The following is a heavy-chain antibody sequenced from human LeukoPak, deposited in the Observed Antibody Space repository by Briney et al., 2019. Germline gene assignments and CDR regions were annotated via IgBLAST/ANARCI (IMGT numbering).Heavy chain of an antibody. CDR2: IYYSGST. Sequence: PSETLSLTCTVSGGSISSGDYYWSWIRQPPGKGLEWIGYIYYSGSTYYNPSLKSRVTISVDTSKNQFSLKLSSVTAADTAVYYSARGFYDSSGYYGYDYWGQGTLVTVSS. CDR3: ARGFYDSSGYYGYDY. CDR1: GGSISSGDYY. V-gene: IGHV4-30-4*01. D-gene: IGHD3-22*01. J-gene: IGHJ4*02.